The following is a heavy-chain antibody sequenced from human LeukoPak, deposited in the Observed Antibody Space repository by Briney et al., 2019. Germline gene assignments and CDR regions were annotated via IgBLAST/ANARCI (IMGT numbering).Heavy chain of an antibody. CDR1: GGSISGYY. V-gene: IGHV4-59*01. CDR3: ARVLTYGSRTYYFDY. CDR2: IYYSGST. J-gene: IGHJ4*02. D-gene: IGHD3-10*01. Sequence: SETLSLTCTVSGGSISGYYWSWIRQPPGKGLEWIGYIYYSGSTYYNPSLKSRVTISLDTSKNQFSLKLSSVTAADTAVHYCARVLTYGSRTYYFDYWGQGTLVTVSS.